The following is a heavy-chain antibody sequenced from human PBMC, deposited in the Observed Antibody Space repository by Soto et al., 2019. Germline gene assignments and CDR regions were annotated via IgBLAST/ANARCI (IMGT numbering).Heavy chain of an antibody. V-gene: IGHV3-15*01. CDR2: IKSKTDGGTT. CDR1: GFTFSNAW. Sequence: EVQLVESGGGLVKPGGSLRLSCAASGFTFSNAWMSWVRQAPGKGLEWVGRIKSKTDGGTTDYAAPVKGRFTISRDDSKNTLYLQMNSLKTEDTAVYYCTTGGYDILTGYYVDYWGQGTLVTVSS. D-gene: IGHD3-9*01. J-gene: IGHJ4*02. CDR3: TTGGYDILTGYYVDY.